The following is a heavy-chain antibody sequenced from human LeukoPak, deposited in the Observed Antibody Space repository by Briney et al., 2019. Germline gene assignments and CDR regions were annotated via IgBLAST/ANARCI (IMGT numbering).Heavy chain of an antibody. J-gene: IGHJ4*02. V-gene: IGHV1-8*01. Sequence: GASVKVSCKASGYTFTSYDINWVRQATGQGLEWMGWMNPNSGNTGYAQKFQGRVTMTRNTSISTAYMELSSLRSDDTAVYYCARGTTRRKGDYVVYWGQGTLVTVSS. CDR2: MNPNSGNT. CDR1: GYTFTSYD. D-gene: IGHD1-1*01. CDR3: ARGTTRRKGDYVVY.